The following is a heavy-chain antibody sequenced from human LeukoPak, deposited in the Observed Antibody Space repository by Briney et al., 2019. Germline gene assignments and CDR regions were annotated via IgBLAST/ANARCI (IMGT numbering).Heavy chain of an antibody. J-gene: IGHJ6*03. CDR1: GGSISSYY. CDR2: IYYTGST. CDR3: ARALRSFGVRAGDYYYYYDVDV. D-gene: IGHD4-17*01. Sequence: SETLSLTCTVSGGSISSYYWSCIRQPPGKELQGLGDIYYTGSTNSNPSLKSRVTISVYTSKNNFTLNLRSVTAEATATYYCARALRSFGVRAGDYYYYYDVDVLGKGTTVTISS. V-gene: IGHV4-59*01.